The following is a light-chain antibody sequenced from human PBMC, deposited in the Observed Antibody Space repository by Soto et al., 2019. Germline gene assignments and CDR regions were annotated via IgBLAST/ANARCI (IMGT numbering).Light chain of an antibody. Sequence: IQLTQSPGSTYTPXEHGVPIAXXASQGISSYLAWYQQKPGKAPKLLIYAASTLQSGVPSRFSGSGSGTDFTLTISSLQPEDFATYYCQQLNSYPLTFGGGTKVDI. CDR3: QQLNSYPLT. J-gene: IGKJ4*01. CDR1: QGISSY. V-gene: IGKV1-9*01. CDR2: AAS.